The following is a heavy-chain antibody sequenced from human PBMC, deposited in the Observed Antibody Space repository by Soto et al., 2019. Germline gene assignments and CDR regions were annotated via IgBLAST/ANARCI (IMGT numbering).Heavy chain of an antibody. V-gene: IGHV3-30-3*01. CDR3: ARAYSISQVARNWFDP. CDR2: ISYDGSNK. D-gene: IGHD3-3*01. Sequence: QVQLVESGGGVVQPGRSLRLSRAASGFTFSSYAMHWVRQAPGKGLEWVAVISYDGSNKYYADSVKGRFTISRDNSKNTLYLQMNSLRAEDTAVYYCARAYSISQVARNWFDPWGQGTLVTVSS. J-gene: IGHJ5*02. CDR1: GFTFSSYA.